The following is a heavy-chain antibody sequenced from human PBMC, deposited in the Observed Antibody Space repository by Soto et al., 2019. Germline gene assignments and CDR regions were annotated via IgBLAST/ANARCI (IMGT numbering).Heavy chain of an antibody. V-gene: IGHV4-34*01. CDR3: ARARDYYDSSGYLYFDY. CDR1: GGSFSGYY. CDR2: INHSGST. D-gene: IGHD3-22*01. J-gene: IGHJ4*02. Sequence: SETLSLTCAVYGGSFSGYYWSWIRQPPGKGLEWIGEINHSGSTNYNPSLKSRVTVSVDTSKNQFSLKLSSVTAADTAVYYCARARDYYDSSGYLYFDYWGQGTLVTVSS.